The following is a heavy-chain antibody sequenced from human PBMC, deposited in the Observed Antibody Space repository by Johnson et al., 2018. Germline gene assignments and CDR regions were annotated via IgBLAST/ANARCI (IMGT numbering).Heavy chain of an antibody. CDR2: INPSGGST. J-gene: IGHJ1*01. CDR1: GYTFTSYY. D-gene: IGHD3-3*01. V-gene: IGHV1-46*01. CDR3: GREGWYYDFWSGYYTGYFQH. Sequence: QVQLVESGAEVKKXGASVKVSCKASGYTFTSYYMHWVRQAPGQGLEWMGIINPSGGSTSYAQKFQGRGTMTRDTSTGTVYMELSSRRSEDTAVYYCGREGWYYDFWSGYYTGYFQHWGQGTLVTVSS.